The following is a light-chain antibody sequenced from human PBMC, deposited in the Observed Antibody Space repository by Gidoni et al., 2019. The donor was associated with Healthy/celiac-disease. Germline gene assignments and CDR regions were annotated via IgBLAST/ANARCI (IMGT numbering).Light chain of an antibody. Sequence: DIVMTQSPDSLAVSLGERATINCKSSQSVLYSSNNKNYFAWYQQKPGQPPKLLIYGASTRESGVPDRFSGSGSGTDFTLTISSLQAEDVAVYYCQQYYSTPYTFGQGTKLEIK. CDR2: GAS. J-gene: IGKJ2*01. CDR3: QQYYSTPYT. CDR1: QSVLYSSNNKNY. V-gene: IGKV4-1*01.